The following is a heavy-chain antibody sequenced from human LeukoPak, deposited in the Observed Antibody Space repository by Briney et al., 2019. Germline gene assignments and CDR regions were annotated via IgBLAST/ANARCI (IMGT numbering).Heavy chain of an antibody. J-gene: IGHJ5*02. CDR1: GGSISSNY. Sequence: SETLSLTCTVSGGSISSNYWSWIRQPPGKGLEWIGYIYYSGSTNYNPSLKTRVTISVDTSKSQFSLKLSSVTAADTAVYYCARDNMEAAARLWWFDPWGQGTLVTVSS. CDR3: ARDNMEAAARLWWFDP. D-gene: IGHD6-6*01. CDR2: IYYSGST. V-gene: IGHV4-59*01.